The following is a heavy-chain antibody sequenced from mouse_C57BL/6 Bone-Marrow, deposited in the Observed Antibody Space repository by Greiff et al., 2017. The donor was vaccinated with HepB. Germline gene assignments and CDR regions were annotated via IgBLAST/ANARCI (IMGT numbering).Heavy chain of an antibody. J-gene: IGHJ4*01. Sequence: EVKLVESGPGLVKPSQSLSLTCSVTGYSITSGYYWNWIRQFPGNKLEWMGYISYDGSNNYNPSLKNRISITRDTSKNQFFLKLNSVTTEDTATYYCARGGGSTMVTTRGFYAMDYWGQGTSVTVSS. V-gene: IGHV3-6*01. CDR1: GYSITSGYY. D-gene: IGHD2-2*01. CDR2: ISYDGSN. CDR3: ARGGGSTMVTTRGFYAMDY.